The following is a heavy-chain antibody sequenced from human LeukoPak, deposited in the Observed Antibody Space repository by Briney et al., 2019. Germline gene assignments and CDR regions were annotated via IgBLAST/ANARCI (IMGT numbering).Heavy chain of an antibody. CDR2: ISGSGGST. V-gene: IGHV3-23*01. Sequence: GGSLRLSCAASGFTFSSYAMSWVRQAPGKGLEWVSAISGSGGSTYYADSVKGRFTISRDNSKNTLYLQMNSLRAEDTAVYYCAALGYCSGGSCRGHRAYSIINWFDPWGQGTLVTVSS. D-gene: IGHD2-15*01. J-gene: IGHJ5*02. CDR3: AALGYCSGGSCRGHRAYSIINWFDP. CDR1: GFTFSSYA.